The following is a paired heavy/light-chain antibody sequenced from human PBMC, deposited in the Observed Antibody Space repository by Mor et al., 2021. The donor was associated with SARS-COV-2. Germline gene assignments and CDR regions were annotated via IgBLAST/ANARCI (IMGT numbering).Light chain of an antibody. J-gene: IGKJ4*01. CDR1: QSFSGY. V-gene: IGKV3D-20*01. CDR2: DTS. Sequence: EIVLTQSPATLSLSPGARATLSCGASQSFSGYLAWYQQKPGLAPRLLIYDTSNRATGIPDRFSGSGSGTDFTLTISRLEPDDFAMYYCQQYGSSPLTFGGGTKVEIK. CDR3: QQYGSSPLT.
Heavy chain of an antibody. Sequence: QVQLVESGGGVVQPGRSLRLSCAASGFRFSYHGMHWVRQAPGKGLEWVASIWFDGTNKYYTDSVRGRFTISRDNFKNTLFLQMNSLRAEDTAVYYCARGNGYNDNWFDPWGQGTLVTVSS. J-gene: IGHJ5*02. CDR2: IWFDGTNK. CDR1: GFRFSYHG. D-gene: IGHD5-12*01. CDR3: ARGNGYNDNWFDP. V-gene: IGHV3-33*01.